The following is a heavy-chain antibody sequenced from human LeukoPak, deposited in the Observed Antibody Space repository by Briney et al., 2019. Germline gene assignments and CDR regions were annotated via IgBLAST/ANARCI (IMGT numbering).Heavy chain of an antibody. CDR3: ARAGEGYSYGYGLDY. D-gene: IGHD5-18*01. J-gene: IGHJ4*02. CDR2: IIPIFGTA. Sequence: ASVKVSCKASGGTFSSYAISWVRQAPGQGLEWMGGIIPIFGTANYAQKFQGRVTITADESTSTAYMELSSLRSEDTAVYYCARAGEGYSYGYGLDYWGQGTLATVSS. V-gene: IGHV1-69*13. CDR1: GGTFSSYA.